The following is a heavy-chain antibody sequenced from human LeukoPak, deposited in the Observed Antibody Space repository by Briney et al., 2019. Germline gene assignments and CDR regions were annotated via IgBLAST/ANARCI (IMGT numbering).Heavy chain of an antibody. J-gene: IGHJ6*03. Sequence: SETLSLTCTVSGGSISGGSYYWSWIRQPAGKGLEWIGRIYTSGSTNYNPSLKSRVTISVDTSKNQFSLKLSSVTAADTAVYYCARADYGGKTAYYYYYMDVWGKGTTVTVSS. D-gene: IGHD4-23*01. CDR3: ARADYGGKTAYYYYYMDV. V-gene: IGHV4-61*02. CDR2: IYTSGST. CDR1: GGSISGGSYY.